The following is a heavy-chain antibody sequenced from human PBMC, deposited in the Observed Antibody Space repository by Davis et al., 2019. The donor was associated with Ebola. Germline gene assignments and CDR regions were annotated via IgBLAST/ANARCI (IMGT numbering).Heavy chain of an antibody. CDR3: ARELGYCSSTSCYNWFDP. CDR1: GYTFTSYD. J-gene: IGHJ5*02. V-gene: IGHV1-8*01. Sequence: ASVKVSCKASGYTFTSYDINWVRQATGQGLEWMGWMNPNSGNTGYAQKFQGRVTMTRNTSISTAYMELSRLRSDDTAVYYCARELGYCSSTSCYNWFDPWGQGTLVTVSS. D-gene: IGHD2-2*01. CDR2: MNPNSGNT.